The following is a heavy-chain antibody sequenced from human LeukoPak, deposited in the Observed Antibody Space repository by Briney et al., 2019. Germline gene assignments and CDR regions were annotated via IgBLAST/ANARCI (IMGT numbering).Heavy chain of an antibody. CDR3: ARDTVVVPAATGVNWFDP. J-gene: IGHJ5*02. CDR2: IYHSGST. CDR1: GVSISSSNW. D-gene: IGHD2-2*01. V-gene: IGHV4-4*02. Sequence: PSGTLSLTCAVSGVSISSSNWWSGGRPPPGKGLEWIGEIYHSGSTNYNPSLKSRVTISGDKSKNQFSLKLSSVTAADTAVYYCARDTVVVPAATGVNWFDPWGQGTLVTVSS.